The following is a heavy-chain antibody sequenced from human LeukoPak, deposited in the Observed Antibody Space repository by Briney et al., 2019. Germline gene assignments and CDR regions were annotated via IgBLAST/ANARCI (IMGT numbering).Heavy chain of an antibody. V-gene: IGHV4-34*01. D-gene: IGHD2-2*01. Sequence: PSETLSLTCAVDGGSFSGYYWSWIRQPPGKGLEWIGEINHSGSTNYNPSLKSRVTISVDTSKNQFSLKLSSVTAADTAVYYCARGRYCSSTSCYAVWFDPWGQGTLVTVSS. J-gene: IGHJ5*02. CDR1: GGSFSGYY. CDR3: ARGRYCSSTSCYAVWFDP. CDR2: INHSGST.